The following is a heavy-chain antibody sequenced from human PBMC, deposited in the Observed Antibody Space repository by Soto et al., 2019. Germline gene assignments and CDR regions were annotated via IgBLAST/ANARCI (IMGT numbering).Heavy chain of an antibody. Sequence: ESGPTAGEPTQTLTLTCTFSGFSLSTSGVGVGWIRQPPGKALEWLALIYWNDDKRYSPSLKSRLTITKDTSKNQVVLTMTNMDPVDTATYYCAHEERSSSNDAFDIWGQGTMVTVSS. J-gene: IGHJ3*02. CDR1: GFSLSTSGVG. CDR2: IYWNDDK. CDR3: AHEERSSSNDAFDI. D-gene: IGHD6-6*01. V-gene: IGHV2-5*01.